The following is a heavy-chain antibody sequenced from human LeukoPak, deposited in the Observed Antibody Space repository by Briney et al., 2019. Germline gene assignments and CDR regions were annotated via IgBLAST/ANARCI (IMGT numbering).Heavy chain of an antibody. CDR2: INPSGSST. CDR3: ARVNGVTASDDAFDI. J-gene: IGHJ3*02. Sequence: ASVTVSCKASGYTFTSYYMHWVRQAPGQGLEWMGIINPSGSSTSYEQKFQGRVTMTRETVTGTVFLELISLGSEAQAGDSSARVNGVTASDDAFDIWGQGTMVTVPS. V-gene: IGHV1-46*01. CDR1: GYTFTSYY. D-gene: IGHD2-15*01.